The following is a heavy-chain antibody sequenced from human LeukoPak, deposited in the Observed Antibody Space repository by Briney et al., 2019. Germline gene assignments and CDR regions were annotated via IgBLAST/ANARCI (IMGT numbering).Heavy chain of an antibody. V-gene: IGHV4-34*01. CDR3: ARFEGRDYYDSSGYYPPDAFDI. CDR2: GDDRGGT. J-gene: IGHJ3*02. CDR1: GESLNGHY. Sequence: SETLSLTCAVYGESLNGHYWSWIRQSPGKGLEWIGEGDDRGGTKFNPSFKSRVTISADTSKNQFSLKLNSVTAADTAVYYCARFEGRDYYDSSGYYPPDAFDIWGQGTMVTVSS. D-gene: IGHD3-22*01.